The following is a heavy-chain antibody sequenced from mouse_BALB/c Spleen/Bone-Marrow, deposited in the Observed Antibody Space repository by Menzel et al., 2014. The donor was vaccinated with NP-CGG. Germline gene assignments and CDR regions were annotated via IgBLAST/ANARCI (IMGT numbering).Heavy chain of an antibody. CDR2: ISSGGSYT. D-gene: IGHD2-4*01. Sequence: EVQRVGSGGGLVKPGGSLKLSCAASGFTFSSYAMSWVRQTPEKRLEWVATISSGGSYTYYPDSVKGRFTSSRDNAKNTLYLQMSSLRSEDTAMYYCARHGITRLLDYWGQGTTLTVSS. V-gene: IGHV5-9-3*01. CDR3: ARHGITRLLDY. CDR1: GFTFSSYA. J-gene: IGHJ2*01.